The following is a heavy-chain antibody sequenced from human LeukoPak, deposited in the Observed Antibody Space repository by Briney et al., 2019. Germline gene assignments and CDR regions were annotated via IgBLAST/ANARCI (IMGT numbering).Heavy chain of an antibody. CDR2: INHSGST. CDR1: GGFFSGYY. CDR3: ARGPGYYYDSSGSSGAFDI. J-gene: IGHJ3*02. D-gene: IGHD3-22*01. Sequence: PSETLSLTCAVYGGFFSGYYWSWIRQPPGKGLEWIGEINHSGSTNYNPSLKSRVTISVDTSKNQFSLKLSSVTAADTAVYYCARGPGYYYDSSGSSGAFDIWGQGTMVTVSS. V-gene: IGHV4-34*01.